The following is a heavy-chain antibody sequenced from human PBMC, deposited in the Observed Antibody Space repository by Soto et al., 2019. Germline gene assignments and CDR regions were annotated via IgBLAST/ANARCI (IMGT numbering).Heavy chain of an antibody. D-gene: IGHD5-18*01. V-gene: IGHV4-31*03. CDR3: ARGIDGYRFDP. J-gene: IGHJ5*02. CDR1: GDSVGSDKYH. Sequence: QVQLQESGPGLVKPSQTLSLTCTVSGDSVGSDKYHWTWIRQLPGKGLEYIGYFYNSRTTFYNPSLKSRVTISLGPSENQFSLHVRSLTAADTAVYYCARGIDGYRFDPWGQGTLVTVSS. CDR2: FYNSRTT.